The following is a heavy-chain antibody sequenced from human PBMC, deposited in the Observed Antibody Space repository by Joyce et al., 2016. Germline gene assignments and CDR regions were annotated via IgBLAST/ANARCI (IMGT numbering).Heavy chain of an antibody. D-gene: IGHD3-3*01. CDR2: INHRGRT. CDR3: ARGNDYDYWSGYEAHYFDY. Sequence: QVQLQESGPGLVKPSETLSLSCTVSGGSISSYYWSWIRQPPGKGLEWIGYINHRGRTNYNPSLKSRVTISVDTSKNEFSLKMTSVTAADTAVYYGARGNDYDYWSGYEAHYFDYWGQGTLVTVSS. V-gene: IGHV4-59*01. J-gene: IGHJ4*02. CDR1: GGSISSYY.